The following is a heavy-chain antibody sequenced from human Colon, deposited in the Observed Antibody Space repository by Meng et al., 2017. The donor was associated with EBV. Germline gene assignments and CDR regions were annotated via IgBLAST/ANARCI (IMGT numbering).Heavy chain of an antibody. CDR3: ARERGGVTRDFDS. J-gene: IGHJ4*02. D-gene: IGHD3-16*01. CDR1: GVSITPNGYY. Sequence: LADPGPRPLKPSDARSLPCGFSGVSITPNGYYWGWNRQSPGKGLEGIGSIFYSGNTYFNPSLKTRVTISVDTSKNQFSLKLSSVTAADTAIYYCARERGGVTRDFDSWGQGALVTVSS. CDR2: IFYSGNT. V-gene: IGHV4-39*07.